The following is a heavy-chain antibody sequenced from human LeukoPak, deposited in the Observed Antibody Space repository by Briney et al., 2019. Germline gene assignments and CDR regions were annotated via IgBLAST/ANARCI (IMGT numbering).Heavy chain of an antibody. CDR2: IRYDGSNK. CDR3: PRELSCSGGSCYSYFDS. V-gene: IGHV3-30*02. D-gene: IGHD2-15*01. J-gene: IGHJ4*02. Sequence: GGSLRLSCAASGFTFSSYGMHWGRQAPGKGVEWVAFIRYDGSNKYYTDSLKGRFTISRDNSKTTLYLQMNGLRAEDTAVSYCPRELSCSGGSCYSYFDSWGQGTLVTVSS. CDR1: GFTFSSYG.